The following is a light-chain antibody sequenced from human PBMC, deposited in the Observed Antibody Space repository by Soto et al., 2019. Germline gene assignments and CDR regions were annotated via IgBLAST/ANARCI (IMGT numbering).Light chain of an antibody. J-gene: IGKJ5*01. CDR2: GAS. CDR3: QEDNNWPLIT. Sequence: EIVMTQSPVTLSVSPGERVTLSCRASQSVSSNLAWYQQKPGQAPRLLIHGASTRATSIPARFSGSGSGTEFTLTISSLQSEDFAVYYCQEDNNWPLITFGQGTRLEIK. V-gene: IGKV3-15*01. CDR1: QSVSSN.